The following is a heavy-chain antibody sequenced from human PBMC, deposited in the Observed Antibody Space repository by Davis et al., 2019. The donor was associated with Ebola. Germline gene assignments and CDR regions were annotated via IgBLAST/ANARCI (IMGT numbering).Heavy chain of an antibody. CDR3: ARSITMFEGVSWFDP. Sequence: ASVKVSCKASGDTFTSYGISWVRQAPGQGPEWMGWISAYNGNTNYAQKLQGRVNMTTETSTSTAYMELRSRRSDDTALYYCARSITMFEGVSWFDPWGQGTLVTVSS. V-gene: IGHV1-18*01. J-gene: IGHJ5*02. CDR2: ISAYNGNT. D-gene: IGHD3-10*01. CDR1: GDTFTSYG.